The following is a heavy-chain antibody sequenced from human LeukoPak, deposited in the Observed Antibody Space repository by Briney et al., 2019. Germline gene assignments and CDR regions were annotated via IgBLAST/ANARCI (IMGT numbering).Heavy chain of an antibody. V-gene: IGHV1-2*02. D-gene: IGHD2-2*02. J-gene: IGHJ5*02. CDR1: GYTFTGYY. CDR3: ARDRYCSSTSCYKNWFDP. Sequence: GASVKVSCKASGYTFTGYYMHWGRQAPGQGLEWMEGINPNSGGTNYAQKFQGRVTMTRDTSISTAYMELSRLRSDDTAVYYCARDRYCSSTSCYKNWFDPWGQGTLVTVSS. CDR2: INPNSGGT.